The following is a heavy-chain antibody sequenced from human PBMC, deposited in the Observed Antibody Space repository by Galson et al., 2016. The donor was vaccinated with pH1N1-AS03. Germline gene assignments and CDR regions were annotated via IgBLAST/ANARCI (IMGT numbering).Heavy chain of an antibody. J-gene: IGHJ4*02. V-gene: IGHV2-5*02. D-gene: IGHD3-10*01. CDR1: GFSLTTSGVG. Sequence: PALVKPTQTLTLTCTFSGFSLTTSGVGVAWIRQPPGKALEWLALLYWDDDQRSSPSLKSRLTITKDTSKNQVVLTLTNMDPVDTATYYCAHSVITTVREPSYYFDSWGQGTLVTVSS. CDR3: AHSVITTVREPSYYFDS. CDR2: LYWDDDQ.